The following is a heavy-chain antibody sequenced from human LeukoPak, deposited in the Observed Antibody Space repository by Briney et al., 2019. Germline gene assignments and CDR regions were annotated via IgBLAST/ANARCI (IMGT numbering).Heavy chain of an antibody. J-gene: IGHJ3*02. CDR1: GFTFSSYG. Sequence: GGSLRLSCAASGFTFSSYGIHWVRQAPGKGLEWVAVISYDGSNKYYADSVKGRFTISRDNSKNTLYLQMNSLRAEDTAVYYCAKDSRYYGSGSYYVLVSATDAFDIWGQGTMVTVSS. D-gene: IGHD3-10*01. CDR2: ISYDGSNK. V-gene: IGHV3-30*18. CDR3: AKDSRYYGSGSYYVLVSATDAFDI.